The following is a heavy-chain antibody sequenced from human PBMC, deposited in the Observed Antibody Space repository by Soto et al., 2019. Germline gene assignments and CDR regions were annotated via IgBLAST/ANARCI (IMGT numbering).Heavy chain of an antibody. CDR3: AREDDGGDRDYYGLDV. CDR1: GGSISNSSYL. V-gene: IGHV4-39*02. D-gene: IGHD2-21*02. Sequence: SETLSLTCTVPGGSISNSSYLWGWIRQPPGKGLQWIGSVSYSGSTYYNPSLKSRVTISVDTSKTQSSLRLSSVTAADTAVYFCAREDDGGDRDYYGLDVWGQGTTVTVSS. J-gene: IGHJ6*02. CDR2: VSYSGST.